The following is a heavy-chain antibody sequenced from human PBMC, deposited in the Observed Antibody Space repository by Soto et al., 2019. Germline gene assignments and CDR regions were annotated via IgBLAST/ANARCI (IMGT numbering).Heavy chain of an antibody. J-gene: IGHJ4*02. Sequence: LSLTCAVYRGSFSGYYWSWIRQPPGKGLECIGEIHHSGGTNYNPSLKSRVTISVDTSKNQFSLKLSSVTATDTAVYYCARGRVGAAAGTKYSPFDYWGQGTLVTVSS. D-gene: IGHD6-13*01. V-gene: IGHV4-34*01. CDR1: RGSFSGYY. CDR3: ARGRVGAAAGTKYSPFDY. CDR2: IHHSGGT.